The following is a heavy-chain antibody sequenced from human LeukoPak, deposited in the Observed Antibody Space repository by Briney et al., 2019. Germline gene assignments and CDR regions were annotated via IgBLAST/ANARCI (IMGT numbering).Heavy chain of an antibody. CDR1: GFTFSSYA. CDR3: AKDYSNYDRFEY. CDR2: ISYDGSNK. D-gene: IGHD4-11*01. V-gene: IGHV3-30-3*01. Sequence: GGSLRLSCAASGFTFSSYAMHWVRQAPGKGLEWVAVISYDGSNKYYADSVKGRFTISRDNSKNTLYLQMNSLRAEDTAVYYCAKDYSNYDRFEYWGQGTQVTVSS. J-gene: IGHJ4*02.